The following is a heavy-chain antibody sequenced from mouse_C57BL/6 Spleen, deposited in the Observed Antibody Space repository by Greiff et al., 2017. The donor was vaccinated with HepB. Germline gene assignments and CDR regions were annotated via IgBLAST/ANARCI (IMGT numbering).Heavy chain of an antibody. Sequence: QVQLKQSGAELVRPGTSVKVSCKASGYAFTNYLIEWVKQRPGQGLEWIGVINPGSGGTNYNEKFKGKATLTADKSSSTAYLQISSLTSEDSAVYFCARDYYGSSYDWYFDVWGTGTTVTVSS. CDR1: GYAFTNYL. J-gene: IGHJ1*03. CDR3: ARDYYGSSYDWYFDV. V-gene: IGHV1-54*01. CDR2: INPGSGGT. D-gene: IGHD1-1*01.